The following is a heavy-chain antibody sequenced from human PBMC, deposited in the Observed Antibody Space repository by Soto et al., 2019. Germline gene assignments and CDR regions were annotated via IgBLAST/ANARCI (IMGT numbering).Heavy chain of an antibody. Sequence: SQTLSLTCAMSGDGVSSHSAAWNWIRQSPSRGLEWLGRTYYRSKWYTDYALSLESRIIINSDTSKNQISLHLSSMTPDDAAVYYCARDPYFLNYFDSWGQGTLVTVSS. CDR2: TYYRSKWYT. CDR3: ARDPYFLNYFDS. V-gene: IGHV6-1*01. CDR1: GDGVSSHSAA. D-gene: IGHD1-26*01. J-gene: IGHJ4*02.